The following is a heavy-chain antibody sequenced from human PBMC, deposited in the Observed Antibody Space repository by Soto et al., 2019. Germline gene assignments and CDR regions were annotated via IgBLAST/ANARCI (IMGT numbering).Heavy chain of an antibody. V-gene: IGHV3-30*18. CDR2: ISYDGSNK. D-gene: IGHD6-19*01. Sequence: GSLRLSCAASGFTFSSYGMHWVRQAPGKGLEWVAVISYDGSNKYYADSVKGRFTISRDNSKNTLYLQMNSLRAEDTAVYYCAKDSSGCLDYWGQGTLVTVSS. CDR3: AKDSSGCLDY. J-gene: IGHJ4*02. CDR1: GFTFSSYG.